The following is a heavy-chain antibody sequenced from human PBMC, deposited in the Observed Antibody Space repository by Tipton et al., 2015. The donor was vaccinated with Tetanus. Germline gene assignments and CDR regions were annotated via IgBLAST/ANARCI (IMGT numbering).Heavy chain of an antibody. CDR2: ISSGGTTI. J-gene: IGHJ4*02. CDR3: ARDYFGSGSNYYFDY. Sequence: SLRLSCAASGFTFSDYYMSWIRQAPGKGLEWLSYISSGGTTIYYADSVKGRFTISRDNAKNSLFLQMDSLRVEDTAVYYCARDYFGSGSNYYFDYWGQGSQVSVSS. V-gene: IGHV3-11*01. CDR1: GFTFSDYY. D-gene: IGHD3-10*01.